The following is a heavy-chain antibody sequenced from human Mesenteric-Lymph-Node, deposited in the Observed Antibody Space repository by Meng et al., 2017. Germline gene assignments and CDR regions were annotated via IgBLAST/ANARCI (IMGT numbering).Heavy chain of an antibody. Sequence: GESLKISCAASGFTFSNYWMSWVRQAPGKGLEWVANIKQDGSEKYYVDSVKGRFTISRDNAKNSLYLQMNSLRAEDTAVYYCANGRVGARPYYYYGMDVWGQGTTVTVSS. CDR2: IKQDGSEK. V-gene: IGHV3-7*01. J-gene: IGHJ6*02. CDR1: GFTFSNYW. CDR3: ANGRVGARPYYYYGMDV. D-gene: IGHD1-26*01.